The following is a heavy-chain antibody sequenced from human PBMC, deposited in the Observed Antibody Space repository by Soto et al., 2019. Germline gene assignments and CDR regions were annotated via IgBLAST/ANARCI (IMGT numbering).Heavy chain of an antibody. J-gene: IGHJ5*02. V-gene: IGHV4-59*01. CDR2: IYYSGST. CDR1: GGSISSYY. D-gene: IGHD6-13*01. Sequence: SETLSLTCTVSGGSISSYYWSWIRQPPGKGLEWIGYIYYSGSTNYNPSLKSRVTISVDTSKNQFSLKLSSVTAADTAVYYCARVTYSSPEGWFDPWGQGTLVTVSS. CDR3: ARVTYSSPEGWFDP.